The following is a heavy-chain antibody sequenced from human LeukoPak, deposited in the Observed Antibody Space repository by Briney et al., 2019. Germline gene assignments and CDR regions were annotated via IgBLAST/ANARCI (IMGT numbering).Heavy chain of an antibody. CDR1: GGTFSSYA. CDR3: ARGLRGYYDSSGYQR. J-gene: IGHJ4*02. Sequence: VKVSCKASGGTFSSYAISWVRQAPGQGVEWMGGIIPIFGTANYAQKFQGTVTIPADESTSTAYMELSSLRSEDTAVYYCARGLRGYYDSSGYQRWGQGTLVTVSS. CDR2: IIPIFGTA. V-gene: IGHV1-69*01. D-gene: IGHD3-22*01.